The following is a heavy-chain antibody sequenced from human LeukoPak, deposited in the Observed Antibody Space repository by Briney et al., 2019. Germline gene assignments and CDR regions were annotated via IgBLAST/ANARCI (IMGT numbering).Heavy chain of an antibody. J-gene: IGHJ6*03. V-gene: IGHV3-30*02. Sequence: GGSLRPSCAASGFTFSSYGMHWVRQAPGKGLEWVAFIRYDGSNKYYADSVKGRFTISRDNSKNTLYLQMNSLRAEDTAVYYCAKEEYNSVYYYYYYYMDVWGKGTTVTISS. CDR2: IRYDGSNK. D-gene: IGHD1-20*01. CDR1: GFTFSSYG. CDR3: AKEEYNSVYYYYYYYMDV.